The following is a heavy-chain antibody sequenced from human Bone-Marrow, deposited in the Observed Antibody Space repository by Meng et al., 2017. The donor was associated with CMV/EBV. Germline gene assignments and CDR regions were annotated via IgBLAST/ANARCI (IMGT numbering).Heavy chain of an antibody. CDR1: GGSFSGYY. Sequence: SETLSLTCAVYGGSFSGYYWSWIRQPPGKGLEWIGYIYYSGSTNYNPSLKSRVTISVDTSKNQFSLKLSSVTAADTAVYYCASRLVGATSRVFDYWGQGTLVTVSS. V-gene: IGHV4-59*01. CDR3: ASRLVGATSRVFDY. CDR2: IYYSGST. D-gene: IGHD1-26*01. J-gene: IGHJ4*02.